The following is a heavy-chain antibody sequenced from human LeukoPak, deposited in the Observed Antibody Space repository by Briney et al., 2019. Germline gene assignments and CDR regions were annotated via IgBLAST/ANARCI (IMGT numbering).Heavy chain of an antibody. Sequence: GESLKISCKGSGYSFTSYWIGCVRQMPGKGLEWMGIIYPGDSDTRYSPSFQGQVTISADKSISTAYLQWSSLKASDTAMYYRARLIRVGYSYGPYYFDYWGQGTLVTVSS. D-gene: IGHD5-18*01. CDR1: GYSFTSYW. CDR2: IYPGDSDT. J-gene: IGHJ4*02. CDR3: ARLIRVGYSYGPYYFDY. V-gene: IGHV5-51*01.